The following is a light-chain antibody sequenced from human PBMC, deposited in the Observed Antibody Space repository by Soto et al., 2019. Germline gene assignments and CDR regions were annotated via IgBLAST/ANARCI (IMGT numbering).Light chain of an antibody. J-gene: IGKJ1*01. CDR1: QSVSSSF. CDR2: IAS. V-gene: IGKV3-20*01. CDR3: RQYDSSSRK. Sequence: EIVLTQSPGTLSLSPGERATLSCRASQSVSSSFLAWYQQIPGQAPRLRSYIASSRATSIPDRFSGSGSGTDFTFTISRLEPEDFAVYYYRQYDSSSRKFGQGSKVEI.